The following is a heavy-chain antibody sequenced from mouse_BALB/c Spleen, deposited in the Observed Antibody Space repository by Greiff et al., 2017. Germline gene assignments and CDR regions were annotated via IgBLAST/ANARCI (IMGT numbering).Heavy chain of an antibody. Sequence: DVQLQESGPGLVKPSQSLSLTCTVTGYSITSDYAWNWIRQFPGNKLEWMGYISYDGSNNYNPSLKNRISITRDTSKNQFFLKLSSVTTEDTATYYCAREGGYYYGSSYPWFAYWGQGTLVTVSA. D-gene: IGHD1-1*01. CDR1: GYSITSDYA. CDR3: AREGGYYYGSSYPWFAY. V-gene: IGHV3-6*02. J-gene: IGHJ3*01. CDR2: ISYDGSN.